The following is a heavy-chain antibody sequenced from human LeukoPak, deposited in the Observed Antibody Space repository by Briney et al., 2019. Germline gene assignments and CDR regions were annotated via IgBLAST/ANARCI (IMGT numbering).Heavy chain of an antibody. CDR1: GGSFSGYY. CDR3: ARGQINVDIVATIRAYYFDY. Sequence: SETPSLTCAVYGGSFSGYYWSWIRQPPGKGLEWIGEINHSGSTNYNPSLKSRVTISVDTSKNQFSLKLSSVTAADTAVYYCARGQINVDIVATIRAYYFDYWGQGTLVTVSS. D-gene: IGHD5-12*01. CDR2: INHSGST. J-gene: IGHJ4*02. V-gene: IGHV4-34*01.